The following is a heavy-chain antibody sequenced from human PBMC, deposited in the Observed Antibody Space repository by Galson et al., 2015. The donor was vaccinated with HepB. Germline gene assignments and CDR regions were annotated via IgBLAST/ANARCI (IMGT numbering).Heavy chain of an antibody. CDR2: ISAYNGNT. V-gene: IGHV1-18*01. Sequence: SVKVSCKASGYTFTSYGISWVRQAPGQGLEWMGWISAYNGNTNYAQKLQGRVTMTTDTSTSTAYMELRSLRSDDTAVYYCARKLPAPDDYYYYGMDVWGQGTTVTVSS. CDR1: GYTFTSYG. J-gene: IGHJ6*02. CDR3: ARKLPAPDDYYYYGMDV. D-gene: IGHD2-2*01.